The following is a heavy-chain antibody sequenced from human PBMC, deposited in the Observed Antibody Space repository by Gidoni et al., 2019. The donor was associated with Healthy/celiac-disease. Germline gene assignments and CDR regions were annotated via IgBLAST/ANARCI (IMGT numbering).Heavy chain of an antibody. D-gene: IGHD1-26*01. CDR1: GYTFTSYD. CDR3: ARGDSGSYYVDY. Sequence: QLQLVQSGTEVKKKRNSVTVSSKASGYTFTSYDINWVRQATGQGLEWMGWMNPNSGNTGYAKKFQGRVTMTRNTSISTAYMELSSLRSEDTAVYYCARGDSGSYYVDYWGQGTLVTVSS. J-gene: IGHJ4*02. CDR2: MNPNSGNT. V-gene: IGHV1-8*01.